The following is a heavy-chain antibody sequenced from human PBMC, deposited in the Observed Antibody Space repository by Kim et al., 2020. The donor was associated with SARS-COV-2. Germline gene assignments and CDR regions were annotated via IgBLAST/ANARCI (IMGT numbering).Heavy chain of an antibody. CDR3: ATDKGRSNWYEDY. J-gene: IGHJ4*02. V-gene: IGHV1-18*01. D-gene: IGHD6-13*01. Sequence: NYAQRFQHRVTMTIDTSANTAFMELTSLTSDDSAVYYCATDKGRSNWYEDYWGQGTLVTVSS.